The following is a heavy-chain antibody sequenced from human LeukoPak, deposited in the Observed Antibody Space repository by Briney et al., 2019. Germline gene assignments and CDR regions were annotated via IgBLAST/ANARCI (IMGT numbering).Heavy chain of an antibody. Sequence: GGSLRLSCAASGFTFSSYAMSWVRQAPGKGLEWVSAISGSGGSTYYADSVKGRFTISRDNSKNTLYLQMNSLRAEDTAVYYCAQSTIFGAVIWDYYYYMDVWGKGTTVTVSS. V-gene: IGHV3-23*01. CDR2: ISGSGGST. D-gene: IGHD3-3*01. CDR3: AQSTIFGAVIWDYYYYMDV. CDR1: GFTFSSYA. J-gene: IGHJ6*03.